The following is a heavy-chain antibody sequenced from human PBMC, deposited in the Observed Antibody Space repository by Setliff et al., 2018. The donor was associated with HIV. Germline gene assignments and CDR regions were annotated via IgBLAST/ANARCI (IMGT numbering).Heavy chain of an antibody. V-gene: IGHV4-61*01. CDR1: GGSITSGTYY. CDR3: ARLDCSSSSGFVDY. Sequence: SETLSLTCTVSGGSITSGTYYWNWIRQHPGKGLEWIGYIYYSGSTNYNPSLKSRVTISVDTSKNQFSLKLSSVTAADTAVYYCARLDCSSSSGFVDYWGQGTLVTVSS. CDR2: IYYSGST. J-gene: IGHJ4*02. D-gene: IGHD2-2*01.